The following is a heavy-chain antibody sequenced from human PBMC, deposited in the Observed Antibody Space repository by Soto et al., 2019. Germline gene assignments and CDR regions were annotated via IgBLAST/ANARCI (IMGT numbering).Heavy chain of an antibody. CDR3: ASDRWNRYSDL. D-gene: IGHD1-1*01. J-gene: IGHJ2*01. Sequence: QVQLVQSGAEVKKPGASGKVSCKASGYTFTSYAMHWVRQAPGQRLEGMGWINAGNGNTKYSQKFQGRVTTTRDTSASTAYMELSSLRSEDTAVYSFASDRWNRYSDLWGRGTLATVS. V-gene: IGHV1-3*01. CDR2: INAGNGNT. CDR1: GYTFTSYA.